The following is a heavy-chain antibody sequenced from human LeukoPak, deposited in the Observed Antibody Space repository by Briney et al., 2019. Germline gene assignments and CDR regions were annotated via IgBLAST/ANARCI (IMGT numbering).Heavy chain of an antibody. CDR3: ARGHCSSTSCQRGSY. V-gene: IGHV3-21*01. CDR1: GFTFSSYS. Sequence: GGSLRLSCAASGFTFSSYSMNWVRQAPGKGLEWVSSISSSSSYIYYADSVKGRFTISRDNAKNPLYLQMNSLRAEDTAVYYCARGHCSSTSCQRGSYWGQGTLVTVSS. CDR2: ISSSSSYI. D-gene: IGHD2-2*01. J-gene: IGHJ4*02.